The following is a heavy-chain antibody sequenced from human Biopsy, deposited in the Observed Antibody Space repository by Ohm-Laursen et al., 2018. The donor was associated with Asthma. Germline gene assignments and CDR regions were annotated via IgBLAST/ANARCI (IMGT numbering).Heavy chain of an antibody. V-gene: IGHV4-61*01. CDR1: GGSVSTGSYY. Sequence: SQTLSLTCPVSGGSVSTGSYYWSWIRQPPGKGLEWLGYIYYTGGDNYNTSLKSRVTISVDTSNNQFLLRLSSVTSADTAVYYCGRVKDGCNFDYGGQETLVPVSS. CDR3: GRVKDGCNFDY. J-gene: IGHJ4*02. D-gene: IGHD5-24*01. CDR2: IYYTGGD.